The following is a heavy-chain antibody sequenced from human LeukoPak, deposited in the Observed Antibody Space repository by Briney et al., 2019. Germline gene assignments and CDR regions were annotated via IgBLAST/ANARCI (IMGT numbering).Heavy chain of an antibody. CDR2: INPNSGGT. CDR3: ARDLATVATPYFDY. Sequence: ASVKVSCKASGGTFSSYAISWVRQAPGQGLEWMGWINPNSGGTNYAQKFQGRVTITRDTSISTVYMELSRLRSDDTAVFYRARDLATVATPYFDYWGQGTLVTVS. J-gene: IGHJ4*02. D-gene: IGHD4-23*01. CDR1: GGTFSSYA. V-gene: IGHV1-2*02.